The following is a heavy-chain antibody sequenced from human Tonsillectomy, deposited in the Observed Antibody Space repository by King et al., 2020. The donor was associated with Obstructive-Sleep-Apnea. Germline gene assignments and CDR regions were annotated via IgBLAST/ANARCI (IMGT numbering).Heavy chain of an antibody. CDR1: GYTFTGYY. CDR2: IDPNSGGT. CDR3: ARDQCSSTTGYPYYYYGMDV. D-gene: IGHD2-2*01. J-gene: IGHJ6*02. V-gene: IGHV1-2*02. Sequence: VQLVQSGAEVKKPGASVKVSCTASGYTFTGYYIHWVRQAPGQGLEWMGWIDPNSGGTNYAQKFQGRVPMTRDTSISTVYMALSRLSSDDTAVYYCARDQCSSTTGYPYYYYGMDVWGQGTTVTVSS.